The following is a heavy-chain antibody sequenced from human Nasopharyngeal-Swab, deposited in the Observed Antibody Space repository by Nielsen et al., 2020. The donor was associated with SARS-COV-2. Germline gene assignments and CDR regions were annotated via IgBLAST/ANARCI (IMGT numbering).Heavy chain of an antibody. D-gene: IGHD3-16*01. CDR1: GFTFFSGHW. CDR3: AKGLGGVYQPYYYYVMDV. Sequence: GESLKISCAASGFTFFSGHWMSWVRQAPGKGLEWVANIKPDGSEKYYVDSVRGRFTISRDNAKNSLYLQMNSLRAEDTAFYYCAKGLGGVYQPYYYYVMDVWGQGTAVTVSS. J-gene: IGHJ6*02. V-gene: IGHV3-7*03. CDR2: IKPDGSEK.